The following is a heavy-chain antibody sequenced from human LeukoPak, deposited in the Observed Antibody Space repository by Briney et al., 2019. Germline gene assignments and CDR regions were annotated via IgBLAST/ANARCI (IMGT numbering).Heavy chain of an antibody. CDR1: GFTFSSYG. CDR2: IRYDGGNK. V-gene: IGHV3-30*02. Sequence: HPGGSLRLSCAASGFTFSSYGMHWVRQAPGKGLEWVAFIRYDGGNKYYADSVKGRFTISRDNSKNTLYLQMNSLRAEDTAVYYCARSDYYGSGSYYRRYYYYMDVWGKGTTVTVSS. D-gene: IGHD3-10*01. J-gene: IGHJ6*03. CDR3: ARSDYYGSGSYYRRYYYYMDV.